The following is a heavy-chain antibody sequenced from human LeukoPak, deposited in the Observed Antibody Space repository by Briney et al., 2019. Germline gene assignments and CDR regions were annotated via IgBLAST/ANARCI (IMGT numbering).Heavy chain of an antibody. D-gene: IGHD3-10*01. CDR2: ISYDGSNK. J-gene: IGHJ4*02. V-gene: IGHV3-30*04. CDR3: AKAYGSGKGFDY. CDR1: GFTFSSYA. Sequence: GGSLRLSCAASGFTFSSYAMHWVRQAPGKGLEWVAAISYDGSNKYYTDSVKGRFTISRDNSKNTLYLQMNSLRAEDTAVYYCAKAYGSGKGFDYWGQGTLVTVSS.